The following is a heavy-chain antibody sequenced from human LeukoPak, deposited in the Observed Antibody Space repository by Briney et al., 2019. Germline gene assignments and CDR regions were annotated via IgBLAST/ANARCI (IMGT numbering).Heavy chain of an antibody. CDR3: SRGSGLTGYDLLDY. J-gene: IGHJ4*02. D-gene: IGHD5-12*01. CDR1: GFTFSSYA. Sequence: PGGSLRLSCTASGFTFSSYAMHWVRQAPGKGLEWVAIMRADGSKTYSTDSVKGRFTISRDNAENSLFLQMNSLRVEDTAIYYCSRGSGLTGYDLLDYWGQGTLVTVSS. V-gene: IGHV3-30*02. CDR2: MRADGSKT.